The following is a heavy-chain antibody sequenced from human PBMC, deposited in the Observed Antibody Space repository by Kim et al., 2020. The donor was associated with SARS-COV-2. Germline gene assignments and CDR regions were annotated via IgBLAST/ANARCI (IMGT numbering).Heavy chain of an antibody. V-gene: IGHV3-43*01. CDR3: ANAPCYYDGSGGSLPDY. CDR1: GFTFADYT. CDR2: ISWAGGST. J-gene: IGHJ4*02. Sequence: GGSLRLSCAASGFTFADYTMHWVRQAPGKGLEWISLISWAGGSTYYAASVNGRFSISRDNSKNPLYLQMNSLTTEDTALYYCANAPCYYDGSGGSLPDYWGQATRVTVSA. D-gene: IGHD3-22*01.